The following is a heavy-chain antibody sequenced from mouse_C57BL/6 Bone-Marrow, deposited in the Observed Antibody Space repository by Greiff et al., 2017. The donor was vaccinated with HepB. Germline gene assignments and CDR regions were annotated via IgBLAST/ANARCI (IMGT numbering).Heavy chain of an antibody. Sequence: QVQLKESGAELVRPGASVTLSCKASGYTFTDYEMHWVKQTPVHGLEWIGAIDPETGGTAYNQKFKGKAILTADKSSSTAYMELRSLTSEDSAVYYCTRSPITTVVAPFDYWGQGTTLTVSS. CDR3: TRSPITTVVAPFDY. CDR2: IDPETGGT. CDR1: GYTFTDYE. J-gene: IGHJ2*01. V-gene: IGHV1-15*01. D-gene: IGHD1-1*01.